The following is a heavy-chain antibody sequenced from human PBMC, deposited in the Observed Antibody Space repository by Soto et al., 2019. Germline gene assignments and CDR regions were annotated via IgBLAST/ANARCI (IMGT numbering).Heavy chain of an antibody. J-gene: IGHJ3*02. D-gene: IGHD3-10*01. CDR2: IWYDGSNK. CDR1: GFTFSSYG. CDR3: ARDRGWGAFDI. Sequence: QVQLVESGGGVVQSGRSLRLSCAASGFTFSSYGMHWVRQAPGKGLEWVAVIWYDGSNKYYADSVKGRFTISRDNSKNTLYLQMNSLRAEDTAVYYCARDRGWGAFDIWGQGTMVTVSS. V-gene: IGHV3-33*01.